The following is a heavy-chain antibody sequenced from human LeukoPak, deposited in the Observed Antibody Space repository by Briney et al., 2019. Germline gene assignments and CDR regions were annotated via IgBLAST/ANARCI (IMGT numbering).Heavy chain of an antibody. Sequence: GGSLRLSCAASGFIFSTYGMHWVRQAPGKGLEWLAVISYDGTNKYYADSVKGRFTISRDNSKSTLYLQMNSLRAEDTAVYYCARYDTSDYYFDYWGQGTLVTVSS. CDR1: GFIFSTYG. V-gene: IGHV3-30*03. J-gene: IGHJ4*02. D-gene: IGHD3-22*01. CDR3: ARYDTSDYYFDY. CDR2: ISYDGTNK.